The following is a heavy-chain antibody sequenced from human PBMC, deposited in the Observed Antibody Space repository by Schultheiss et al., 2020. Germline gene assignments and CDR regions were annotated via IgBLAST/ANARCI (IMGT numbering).Heavy chain of an antibody. J-gene: IGHJ4*02. CDR2: ISSSSSTI. Sequence: GGSLRLSCAASGFTFSSYSMNWVRQAPGKGLEWVSYISSSSSTIYYADSVKGRFTISRDNAKNSLYLQMNSLRAEDTAVYYCASAYDFWSGYSPIFDYWGQGTLVTVSS. CDR3: ASAYDFWSGYSPIFDY. D-gene: IGHD3-3*01. CDR1: GFTFSSYS. V-gene: IGHV3-48*01.